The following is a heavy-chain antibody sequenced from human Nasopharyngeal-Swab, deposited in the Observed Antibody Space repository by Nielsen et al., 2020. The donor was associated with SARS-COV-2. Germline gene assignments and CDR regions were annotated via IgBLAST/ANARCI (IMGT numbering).Heavy chain of an antibody. CDR1: GLTFSRYD. CDR3: ARSYYDSSGYYYFDY. CDR2: IGTAGDT. V-gene: IGHV3-13*01. J-gene: IGHJ4*02. Sequence: GGSLRLSCAASGLTFSRYDMHWVRQPTGKGLEWVSTIGTAGDTIYPGSVKGRFTISRENAKNSLYLQMNSLRVGDTAVYYCARSYYDSSGYYYFDYWGQGTLVTVSS. D-gene: IGHD3-22*01.